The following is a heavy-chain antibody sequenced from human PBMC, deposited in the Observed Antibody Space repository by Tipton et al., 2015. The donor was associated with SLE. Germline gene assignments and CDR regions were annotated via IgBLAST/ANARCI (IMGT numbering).Heavy chain of an antibody. Sequence: GSLRLSCAASGFTFTSYDMTWVRQAPGKGLEWVSVIYSGGYTSYADSVKGRFTISRDNSKNTLYLQMNSLRAEDTAIYYCARLYFSHYYLDVWGKGTTVTVSS. J-gene: IGHJ6*03. CDR3: ARLYFSHYYLDV. CDR2: IYSGGYT. V-gene: IGHV3-23*03. CDR1: GFTFTSYD. D-gene: IGHD2-15*01.